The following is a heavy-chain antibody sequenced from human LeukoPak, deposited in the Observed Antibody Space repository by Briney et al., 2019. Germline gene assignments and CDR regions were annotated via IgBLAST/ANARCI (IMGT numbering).Heavy chain of an antibody. D-gene: IGHD2-2*01. Sequence: SQTLSLTCAVSGGSISSGGYSWSWIRQPPGKGLEWIGYIYHSGSTYYNPSLKSRVTISVDRSKNQFSLKLSSVTAADTAVYYCARGGCSSTSCQLDPWGQGTLVTVSS. J-gene: IGHJ5*02. CDR3: ARGGCSSTSCQLDP. CDR1: GGSISSGGYS. V-gene: IGHV4-30-2*01. CDR2: IYHSGST.